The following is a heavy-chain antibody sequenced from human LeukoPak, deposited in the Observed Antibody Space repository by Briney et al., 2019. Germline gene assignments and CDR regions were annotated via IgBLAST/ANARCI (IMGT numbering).Heavy chain of an antibody. J-gene: IGHJ4*02. Sequence: RTSETLSLTCTVSGGSITSGGYYWSWIRQHPGKGLEWIGYIYYSGSTYYNPSLKSRVTISVDTSKNQFSLKPSSVTAADTAVYYCARGSAIQGDYWGQGTLVTVSS. V-gene: IGHV4-31*03. D-gene: IGHD2-21*01. CDR1: GGSITSGGYY. CDR3: ARGSAIQGDY. CDR2: IYYSGST.